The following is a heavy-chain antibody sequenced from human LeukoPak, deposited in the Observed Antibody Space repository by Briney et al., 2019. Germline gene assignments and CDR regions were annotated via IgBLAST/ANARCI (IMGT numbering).Heavy chain of an antibody. J-gene: IGHJ4*02. Sequence: GGSLRLSCAASGFTFSSYSMNWVRQAPGKGLEWVANIKRDGSEKYYVDSVKGRFTISRDNAKNSLYLQMNSLRAEDTAVYYCARPRNYYGSGSYVYWGQGTLVTVSS. CDR2: IKRDGSEK. D-gene: IGHD3-10*01. CDR3: ARPRNYYGSGSYVY. CDR1: GFTFSSYS. V-gene: IGHV3-7*01.